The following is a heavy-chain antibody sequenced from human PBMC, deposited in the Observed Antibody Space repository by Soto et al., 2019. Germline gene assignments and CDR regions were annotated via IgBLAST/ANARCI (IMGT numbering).Heavy chain of an antibody. CDR3: ARENSWDPKPYYYYGMDV. CDR2: IYYSGST. V-gene: IGHV4-31*03. D-gene: IGHD1-26*01. J-gene: IGHJ6*02. Sequence: PSETLSLTCTVSGGSISSGGYYWSWIRQHPGKGLEWIGYIYYSGSTYYNPSLKSRVTISVDTSKNQFSLKLSSVTAADTAVYYCARENSWDPKPYYYYGMDVWGQGTTVTVSS. CDR1: GGSISSGGYY.